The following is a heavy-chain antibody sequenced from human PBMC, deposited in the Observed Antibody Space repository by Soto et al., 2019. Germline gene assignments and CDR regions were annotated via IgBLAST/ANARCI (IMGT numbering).Heavy chain of an antibody. J-gene: IGHJ4*02. CDR2: IYYSGST. CDR1: GGSVSSYC. CDR3: ARDLTPVGY. Sequence: SETLSLTCNVSGGSVSSYCWSWIRQPPEKGLEWIGNIYYSGSTNYNPSLKSRVTISVDTSKNQFSLKLSSVTAADTAVYYCARDLTPVGYWGQGTLVTVSS. V-gene: IGHV4-59*02. D-gene: IGHD2-15*01.